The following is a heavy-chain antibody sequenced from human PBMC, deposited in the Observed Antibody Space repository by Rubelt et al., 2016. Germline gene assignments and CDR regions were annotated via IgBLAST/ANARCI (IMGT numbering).Heavy chain of an antibody. J-gene: IGHJ4*02. Sequence: QVQLQQWGAGLLKPSETLSLTCAVYGGSFSGYYWSWIRQPPGKGLEWIGEINHSGSTSYNPSLKSRVSISVDTPKNQFSLRLSSVTAADTAVYYCARAKDLVVTALLPLDYWGQGTLVTVSS. CDR2: INHSGST. D-gene: IGHD2-21*02. CDR1: GGSFSGYY. V-gene: IGHV4-34*01. CDR3: ARAKDLVVTALLPLDY.